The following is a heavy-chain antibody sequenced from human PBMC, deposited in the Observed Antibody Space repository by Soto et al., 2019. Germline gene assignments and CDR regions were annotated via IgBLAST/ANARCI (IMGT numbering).Heavy chain of an antibody. D-gene: IGHD3-22*01. Sequence: GGSLRLSCAASGFTFSSYSMNWVRQAPGKGLEWVSYISSSGSTIYYADSVKGRFTISRDNAKNSLYLQMNSLRDEDTAVYYCARDFDYYDSSGYYYYYYYGMDVWGQGTTVTVSS. V-gene: IGHV3-48*02. CDR3: ARDFDYYDSSGYYYYYYYGMDV. CDR2: ISSSGSTI. CDR1: GFTFSSYS. J-gene: IGHJ6*02.